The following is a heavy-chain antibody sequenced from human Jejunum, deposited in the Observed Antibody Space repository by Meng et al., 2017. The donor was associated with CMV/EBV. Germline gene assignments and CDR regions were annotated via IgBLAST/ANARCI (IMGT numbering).Heavy chain of an antibody. D-gene: IGHD6-6*01. CDR2: IIPFLGST. J-gene: IGHJ4*02. CDR1: GGTFSSYA. V-gene: IGHV1-69*05. Sequence: CKASGGTFSSYAISWVRQAPGQGLEWMGGIIPFLGSTIYAQKFQGRVTITTDESTSTAYMELSSLRSEDTAVYYCARAYSTSSPHFDFWGQGTLVTVSS. CDR3: ARAYSTSSPHFDF.